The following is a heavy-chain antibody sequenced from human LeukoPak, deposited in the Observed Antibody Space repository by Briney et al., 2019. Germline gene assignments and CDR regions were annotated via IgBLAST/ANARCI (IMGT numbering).Heavy chain of an antibody. D-gene: IGHD6-13*01. CDR3: ARGSSAIPDAFDI. J-gene: IGHJ3*02. CDR1: GGSFSGYY. Sequence: SETLSLTCAVYGGSFSGYYWSWIRQPPGKGLEWIGEINHSGSTNYNPSLKSRVTISVDTSKNQFSLKLSSVTAADTAVYYCARGSSAIPDAFDIWGQGTMVTVSS. V-gene: IGHV4-34*01. CDR2: INHSGST.